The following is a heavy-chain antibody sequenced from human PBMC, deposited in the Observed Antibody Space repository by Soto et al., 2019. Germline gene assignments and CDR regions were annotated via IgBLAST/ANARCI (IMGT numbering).Heavy chain of an antibody. Sequence: EVELVETGGGLIQPGGSLRLSCAASGFTVSSSSMSWVRQAPGKGLEWVSLIYADGATYYGDSVKGRFTISRDTSKNTLSLRMTSLRADDSAVYYCARDDSFLGAPFHYWGQGTLVTVSS. CDR1: GFTVSSSS. J-gene: IGHJ4*02. V-gene: IGHV3-53*02. CDR2: IYADGAT. D-gene: IGHD3-16*01. CDR3: ARDDSFLGAPFHY.